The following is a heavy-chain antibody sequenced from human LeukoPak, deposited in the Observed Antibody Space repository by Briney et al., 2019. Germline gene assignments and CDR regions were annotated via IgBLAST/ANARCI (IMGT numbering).Heavy chain of an antibody. D-gene: IGHD6-13*01. CDR2: ISSSSSYI. V-gene: IGHV3-21*04. J-gene: IGHJ2*01. CDR1: GFTFSSYA. Sequence: PGGSLRLSCAASGFTFSSYAMSWVRQAPGKGLEWVSSISSSSSYIYYADSVKGRFTISRDNAKNSLSLQMNSLKPEDTALYYCAKGPGLGAGKRYLDLWGRGTLVIVSS. CDR3: AKGPGLGAGKRYLDL.